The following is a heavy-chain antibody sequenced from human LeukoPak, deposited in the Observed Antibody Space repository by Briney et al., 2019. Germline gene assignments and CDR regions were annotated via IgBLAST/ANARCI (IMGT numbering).Heavy chain of an antibody. CDR1: GGSISSYY. Sequence: SETLSLTCTVSGGSISSYYWSWIRLPPGKGLEWIGFIHYSGNTNYNPSLKSRVTISVDTSKNQVSLKVSSVTAADTAVYCCARGNAYYYYWGQGTLATVSS. CDR3: ARGNAYYYY. CDR2: IHYSGNT. J-gene: IGHJ4*02. V-gene: IGHV4-59*08.